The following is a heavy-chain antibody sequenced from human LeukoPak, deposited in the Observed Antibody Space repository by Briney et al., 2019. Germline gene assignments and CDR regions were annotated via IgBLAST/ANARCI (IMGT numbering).Heavy chain of an antibody. CDR2: ISSSSSYI. CDR1: GFTFSSYS. V-gene: IGHV3-21*01. D-gene: IGHD3-22*01. CDR3: ARDIVVVGFDY. Sequence: GGSLRLSCAASGFTFSSYSMNWVRQAPGEGLEWVSSISSSSSYIYYADSVEGRFTISRDNAKNSLYLQMNSLRAEDTAVYYCARDIVVVGFDYWGQGTLVTVSS. J-gene: IGHJ4*02.